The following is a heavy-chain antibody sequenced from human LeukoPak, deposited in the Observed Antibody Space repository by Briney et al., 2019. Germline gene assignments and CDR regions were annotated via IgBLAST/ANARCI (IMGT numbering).Heavy chain of an antibody. V-gene: IGHV3-74*01. CDR1: GFTFSNYW. Sequence: PGGSLRLSCAASGFTFSNYWMHWVRQAPLKGLVWVTRINSDGGNTGYADSVKGRFTISRDNTKNTLYLQMTSLRDEDTGLYDCARGGTSGSLIYWGQGTLVTVSS. CDR3: ARGGTSGSLIY. D-gene: IGHD1-26*01. J-gene: IGHJ4*02. CDR2: INSDGGNT.